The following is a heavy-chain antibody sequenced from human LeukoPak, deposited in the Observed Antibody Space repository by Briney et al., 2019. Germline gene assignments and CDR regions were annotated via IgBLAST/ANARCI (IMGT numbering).Heavy chain of an antibody. CDR1: GYTFYLHD. V-gene: IGHV1-8*03. D-gene: IGHD6-19*01. Sequence: PGASVKVSCTTSGYTFYLHDINWVRQAPGQGLEWMGWINPKSGNTGYSLKFQGRVTITRSNSMSTAYMELSSLTSEDTGVYYCARGHAVAGTRFYDSWGQGTLVTVSS. CDR3: ARGHAVAGTRFYDS. CDR2: INPKSGNT. J-gene: IGHJ4*02.